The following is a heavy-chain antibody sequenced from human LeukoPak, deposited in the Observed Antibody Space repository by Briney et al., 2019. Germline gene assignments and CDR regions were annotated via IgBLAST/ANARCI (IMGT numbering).Heavy chain of an antibody. CDR3: AKEHYDYVWGSYRYLLY. V-gene: IGHV1-2*02. Sequence: ASVKVSCKASGHTFTVHYIHWVRQGPGQGLEWLGWITLNSGDTHYAQKFQGRLTMTSDTSISTGYMELSRLQFDDTAVYYCAKEHYDYVWGSYRYLLYWGQGTLVTVSS. CDR1: GHTFTVHY. J-gene: IGHJ4*02. CDR2: ITLNSGDT. D-gene: IGHD3-16*02.